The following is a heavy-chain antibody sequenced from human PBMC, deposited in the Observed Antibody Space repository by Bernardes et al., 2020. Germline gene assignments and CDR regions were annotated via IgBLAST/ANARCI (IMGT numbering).Heavy chain of an antibody. V-gene: IGHV4-59*01. CDR1: GGSISSYY. D-gene: IGHD3-10*01. CDR3: ARTYYYGSGSYSYWFDP. CDR2: IYYSGST. J-gene: IGHJ5*02. Sequence: LSLTCTVSGGSISSYYWSWIRQPPGKGLEWIGYIYYSGSTNYNPSLKSRVTISVDTSKNQFSLKLSSVTAADTAVYYCARTYYYGSGSYSYWFDPWGQGTLVTVSS.